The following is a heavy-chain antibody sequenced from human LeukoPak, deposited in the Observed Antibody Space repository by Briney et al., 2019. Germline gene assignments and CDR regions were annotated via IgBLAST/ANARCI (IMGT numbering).Heavy chain of an antibody. CDR1: GFTFSSYE. D-gene: IGHD2-15*01. CDR3: ARVYCSGGSCYISAPFDY. CDR2: VSSSGSTI. J-gene: IGHJ4*02. Sequence: GGSLRLSCAASGFTFSSYEMNWVRQAPGKGLEWVSYVSSSGSTIYYADSVKGRFTISRDNAKNSLYLQMNSLRAEDTAVYYCARVYCSGGSCYISAPFDYWGQGTLVTVSS. V-gene: IGHV3-48*03.